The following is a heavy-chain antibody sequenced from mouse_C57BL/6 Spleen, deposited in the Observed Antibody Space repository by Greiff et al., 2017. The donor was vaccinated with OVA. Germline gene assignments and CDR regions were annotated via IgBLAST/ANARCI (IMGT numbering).Heavy chain of an antibody. Sequence: VKLVESGAELVRPGASVKLSCKASGYTFTDYYINWVKQRPGQGLEWIARIYPGSGNTYYNEKFKGKATLTAEKSSSTAYMQLSSLTSEDSAVYFCAREGSRGYFDVWGTGTTVTVSS. V-gene: IGHV1-76*01. CDR2: IYPGSGNT. CDR3: AREGSRGYFDV. J-gene: IGHJ1*03. CDR1: GYTFTDYY.